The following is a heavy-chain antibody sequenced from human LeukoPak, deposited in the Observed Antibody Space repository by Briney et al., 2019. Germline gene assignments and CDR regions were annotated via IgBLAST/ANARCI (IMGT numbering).Heavy chain of an antibody. V-gene: IGHV1-69*13. CDR3: ARDVPIGNKRYYYYYMDV. J-gene: IGHJ6*03. CDR1: GGTFSSYA. D-gene: IGHD4-23*01. CDR2: IIPIFGTA. Sequence: ASVKVSCEASGGTFSSYAISWVRQAPGQGLEWMGGIIPIFGTANYAQKFQGRVTITADESTSTAYMELSSLRSEDTAVYYCARDVPIGNKRYYYYYMDVWGKGTTVTVSS.